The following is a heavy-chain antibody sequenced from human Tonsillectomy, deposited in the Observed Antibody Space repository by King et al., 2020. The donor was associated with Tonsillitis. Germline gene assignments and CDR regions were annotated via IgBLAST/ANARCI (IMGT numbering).Heavy chain of an antibody. CDR2: ISRSSTYT. D-gene: IGHD3-10*01. Sequence: HVQLVESGGGLVKPGGSLRLSCAASGFTFSDYYMSWIRQAPGKGLEWVSYISRSSTYTNYADSVKGRFTISRDNAKNSLYLQMNSLRAEDTAVYYCARAGFGETPLNYYYYYMDVWGKGTTVTVSS. CDR1: GFTFSDYY. V-gene: IGHV3-11*05. J-gene: IGHJ6*03. CDR3: ARAGFGETPLNYYYYYMDV.